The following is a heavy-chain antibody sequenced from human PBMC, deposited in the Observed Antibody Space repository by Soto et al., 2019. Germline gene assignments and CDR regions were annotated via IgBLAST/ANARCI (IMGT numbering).Heavy chain of an antibody. CDR1: GGTFSSYA. J-gene: IGHJ5*02. Sequence: GDSVKVSCKASGGTFSSYAISWVRQAPGQGLEWMGGIIPIFGTANYAQKFQGRVTITADKSTSTAYMELSSLRSEDTAVYYCASSSGEYYDFWSGYGHDNWFHPCGPAPLVTLSS. CDR2: IIPIFGTA. D-gene: IGHD3-3*01. V-gene: IGHV1-69*06. CDR3: ASSSGEYYDFWSGYGHDNWFHP.